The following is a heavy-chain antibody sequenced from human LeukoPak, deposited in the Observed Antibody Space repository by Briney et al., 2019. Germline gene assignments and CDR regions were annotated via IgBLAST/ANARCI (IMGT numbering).Heavy chain of an antibody. CDR3: ARKVPNDSSGYYYRGQFDP. Sequence: SVKVSCKASGGTFISYAISWVRQAPGQGLEWMGGIIPIFGTANYAQKFQDRVTITADKSTSTAYMELSSLRSEDTAVYYCARKVPNDSSGYYYRGQFDPWGQGTLVTVSS. D-gene: IGHD3-22*01. V-gene: IGHV1-69*06. J-gene: IGHJ5*02. CDR1: GGTFISYA. CDR2: IIPIFGTA.